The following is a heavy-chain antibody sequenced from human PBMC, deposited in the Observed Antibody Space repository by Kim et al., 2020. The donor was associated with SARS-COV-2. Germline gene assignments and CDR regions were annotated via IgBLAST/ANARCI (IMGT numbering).Heavy chain of an antibody. CDR2: IYYSGST. D-gene: IGHD3-3*01. Sequence: YWSWIRQPPGKGLEWIGYIYYSGSTYYNPSLKSRVTISVDTSKNQFSLKLSSVTAADTAVYYCARVRFSITIFGVVTRLFDYWGQGTLVTVSS. CDR3: ARVRFSITIFGVVTRLFDY. J-gene: IGHJ4*02. CDR1: Y. V-gene: IGHV4-30-4*01.